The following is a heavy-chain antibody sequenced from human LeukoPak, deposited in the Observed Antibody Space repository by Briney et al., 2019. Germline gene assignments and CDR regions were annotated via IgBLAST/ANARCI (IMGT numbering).Heavy chain of an antibody. CDR2: ISGSGGST. Sequence: GGSLRLSCAASGFTFSTYAMSWVRQAPGKGLEWVSAISGSGGSTYYADSVKGRFTISRDNSNNTLYLQMNSLRAEDTAVYYCARGGSYSWFDSWGQGTPVTVSS. CDR3: ARGGSYSWFDS. J-gene: IGHJ5*01. V-gene: IGHV3-23*01. CDR1: GFTFSTYA.